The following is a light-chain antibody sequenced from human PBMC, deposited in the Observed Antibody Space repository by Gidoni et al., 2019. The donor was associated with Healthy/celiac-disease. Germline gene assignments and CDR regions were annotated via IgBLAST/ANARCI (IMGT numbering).Light chain of an antibody. V-gene: IGKV1-33*01. J-gene: IGKJ2*01. Sequence: DIQLTQSPSSLSASVGDRVTINCQATQEMNELNWYQQKPGKAPKLLIYEASNLETGVPSKFSGRGSGTRFTFTISSLEAEDAATYCCQSYGDLPKFTFGQGTKLEIK. CDR1: QEMNE. CDR2: EAS. CDR3: QSYGDLPKFT.